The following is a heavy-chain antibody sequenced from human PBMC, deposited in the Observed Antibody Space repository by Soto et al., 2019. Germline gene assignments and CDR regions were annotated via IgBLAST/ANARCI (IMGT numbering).Heavy chain of an antibody. V-gene: IGHV1-18*01. CDR2: ISAYDDNT. D-gene: IGHD3-22*01. J-gene: IGHJ6*02. CDR1: GYRFTSYG. Sequence: QAQLVQSGPEVKKPGASVKVSCKASGYRFTSYGISWVRQAPGQGLEWLGWISAYDDNTKYAQTLQGRVSMSTDTSTNNAYMELRSLRSDDTAMYYCARGGYYDSSGSRNYHYYGMNVWGQGTTVTVSS. CDR3: ARGGYYDSSGSRNYHYYGMNV.